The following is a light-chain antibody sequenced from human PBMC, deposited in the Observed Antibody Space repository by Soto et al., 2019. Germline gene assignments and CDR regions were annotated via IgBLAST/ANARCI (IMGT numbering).Light chain of an antibody. V-gene: IGLV1-36*01. Sequence: QLVLTQPPSVSEAPRQRVTISCSGRSSNIGNNAVNWYQQLPGKAPKLLIYYDDLLPSGVSDRFSGSKSGTSASLAISGLQGEDEAHYYCSSYTGTNTVLFGGGNKLTVL. CDR3: SSYTGTNTVL. CDR1: SSNIGNNA. J-gene: IGLJ2*01. CDR2: YDD.